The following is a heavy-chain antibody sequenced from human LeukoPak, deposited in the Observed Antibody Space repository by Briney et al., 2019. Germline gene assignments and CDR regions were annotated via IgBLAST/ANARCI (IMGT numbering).Heavy chain of an antibody. CDR3: ARDKIGDGDHFDY. CDR2: INPNTCGT. CDR1: VYTFTDYY. V-gene: IGHV1-2*02. J-gene: IGHJ4*02. Sequence: GASVKVSCKASVYTFTDYYIHCVRQAPGQGLEWMGWINPNTCGTHYAQKFKGGVTMTRDTSIRTAYMELIRLRSDDTAVYYCARDKIGDGDHFDYWGQGTLVTVSS. D-gene: IGHD7-27*01.